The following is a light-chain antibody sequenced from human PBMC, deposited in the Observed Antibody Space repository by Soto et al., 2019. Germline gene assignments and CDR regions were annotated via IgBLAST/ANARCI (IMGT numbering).Light chain of an antibody. CDR3: QQYYTSPYT. Sequence: EIVLTQSPGTLSLSPGERATLSCRASQRVGSDYLAWYQQKPGQAPRLLIYCTSTRATGIPDRFSGSWSGTDFTLTISRLEPEDFAVYYCQQYYTSPYTFGQGTKLEIK. CDR1: QRVGSDY. J-gene: IGKJ2*01. V-gene: IGKV3-20*01. CDR2: CTS.